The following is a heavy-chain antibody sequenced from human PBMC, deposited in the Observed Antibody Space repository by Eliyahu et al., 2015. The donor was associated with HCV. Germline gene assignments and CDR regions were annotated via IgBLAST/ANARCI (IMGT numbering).Heavy chain of an antibody. CDR2: TYRRTIQLLRERSKWYY. Sequence: EQSGPGLLRPTQTLSMTCGISGXRVSSNDDAWTWVRQSPSGGLQWLGRTYRRTIQLLRERSKWYYDYAGSVRGRITITADTTKNQFHLQLKSLTPEDTAVYYCAREDDDASFDSWGQGILVTVAS. CDR1: GXRVSSNDDA. CDR3: AREDDDASFDS. V-gene: IGHV6-1*02. J-gene: IGHJ4*02. D-gene: IGHD1-1*01.